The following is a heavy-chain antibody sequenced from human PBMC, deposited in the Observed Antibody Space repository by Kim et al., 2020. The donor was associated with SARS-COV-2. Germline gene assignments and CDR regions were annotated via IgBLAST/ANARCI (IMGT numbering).Heavy chain of an antibody. CDR1: GFTFSSYW. D-gene: IGHD3-16*01. V-gene: IGHV3-74*01. CDR3: ARGTRWGAPYYFDY. Sequence: GGSLRLSCAASGFTFSSYWMEWVRQAPGKGLVWVSRINSDGSSTHYADSVKGRFTISRDNAKNTLYLQMNSLRAEDTAVFYCARGTRWGAPYYFDYWGQGTLVTVSS. CDR2: INSDGSST. J-gene: IGHJ4*02.